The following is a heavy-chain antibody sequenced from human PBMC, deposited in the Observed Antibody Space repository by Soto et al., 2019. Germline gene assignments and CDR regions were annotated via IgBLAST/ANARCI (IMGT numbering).Heavy chain of an antibody. Sequence: QVQLVQSGAEVTKPGASVTVSCKASQYTFTAYYLHWVRQAPGQRLEWMGWINPNGGGTIYAQKFQGRRTLTRDASITTAYMELSRLNSDDTAFYFCATSSGWSPLLDPWGQGTLVTVSS. CDR1: QYTFTAYY. D-gene: IGHD6-19*01. J-gene: IGHJ5*02. V-gene: IGHV1-2*02. CDR2: INPNGGGT. CDR3: ATSSGWSPLLDP.